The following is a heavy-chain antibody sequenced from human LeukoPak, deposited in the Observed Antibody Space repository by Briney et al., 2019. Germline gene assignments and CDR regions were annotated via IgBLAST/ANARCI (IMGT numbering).Heavy chain of an antibody. J-gene: IGHJ6*03. V-gene: IGHV3-30*18. CDR1: GFTFSSYG. D-gene: IGHD6-13*01. Sequence: GGSLRLSCAASGFTFSSYGMHWVRQAPGKGLEWVAVISYDGSNEYYADSVKGRFTISRDNSKNTLYLQMNSLRAEDTAVYYCAKLAAAGYYYYYYMDVWGKGTTVTVSS. CDR3: AKLAAAGYYYYYYMDV. CDR2: ISYDGSNE.